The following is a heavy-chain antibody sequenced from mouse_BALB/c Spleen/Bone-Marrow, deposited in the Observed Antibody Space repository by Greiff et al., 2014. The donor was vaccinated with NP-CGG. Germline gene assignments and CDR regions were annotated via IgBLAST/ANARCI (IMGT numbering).Heavy chain of an antibody. CDR2: IYPGGGNS. CDR1: GYTFTDYY. CDR3: ERSGGYYVRFAY. D-gene: IGHD2-3*01. V-gene: IGHV1-84*02. J-gene: IGHJ3*01. Sequence: QVQLQQSGPELVEPGASVKISCKASGYTFTDYYINWVKQTPGQGLEWIGWIYPGGGNSKYNEKFKGKATLTVDTSSSTAFMQRSSLASEDTAVYFCERSGGYYVRFAYWGQGTLVTVSA.